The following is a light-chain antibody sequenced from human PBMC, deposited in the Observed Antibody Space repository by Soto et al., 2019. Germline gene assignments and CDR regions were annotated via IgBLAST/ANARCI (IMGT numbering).Light chain of an antibody. CDR2: GAS. J-gene: IGKJ1*01. Sequence: EIVLTQSPGTLSLSPGERATLSCRASQSDSSSYLAWYQQKPGQAPRLLIYGASTRATGITGRFSGSGSGTDLTLTISRLEPEDCAVYYCQQYGRAQTFGHGTKVEIK. CDR1: QSDSSSY. CDR3: QQYGRAQT. V-gene: IGKV3-20*01.